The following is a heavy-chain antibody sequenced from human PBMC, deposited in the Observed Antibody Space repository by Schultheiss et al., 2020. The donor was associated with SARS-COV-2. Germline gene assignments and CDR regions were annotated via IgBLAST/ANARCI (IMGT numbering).Heavy chain of an antibody. V-gene: IGHV3-21*01. CDR3: ARGGVVVPAATNWFDP. D-gene: IGHD2-2*01. CDR1: GFTFSSYS. CDR2: ISSSSSYI. J-gene: IGHJ5*02. Sequence: GGSLRLSCAASGFTFSSYSMNWVRQAPGKGLEWVSSISSSSSYIYYADSVKGRFTISRDNAKNSLYLQMNSLRAEDTAVYYCARGGVVVPAATNWFDPWGQGTLVTVSS.